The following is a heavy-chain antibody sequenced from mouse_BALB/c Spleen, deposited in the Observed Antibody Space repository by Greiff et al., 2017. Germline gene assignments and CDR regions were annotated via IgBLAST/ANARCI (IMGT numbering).Heavy chain of an antibody. Sequence: EVQLVESGGGLVQPGGSRKLSCAASGFTFSDYGMAWVRQAPGKGPEWVAFISNLAYSIYYADTVTGRFTISRENAKNTLYLEMSSLRSEDTAMYYCARGRNQYYFDYWGQGTTLTVSS. CDR2: ISNLAYSI. D-gene: IGHD2-1*01. J-gene: IGHJ2*01. CDR1: GFTFSDYG. V-gene: IGHV5-15*02. CDR3: ARGRNQYYFDY.